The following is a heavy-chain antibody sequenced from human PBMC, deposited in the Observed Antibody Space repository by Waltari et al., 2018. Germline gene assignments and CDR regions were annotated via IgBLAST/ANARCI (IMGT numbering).Heavy chain of an antibody. V-gene: IGHV4-61*02. CDR2: IYTSGST. J-gene: IGHJ5*02. D-gene: IGHD3-22*01. CDR1: GGSISSGSYY. Sequence: QVQLQESGPGLVKPSQTLSLTCTVSGGSISSGSYYWSWIRQPAGKGLEWIGRIYTSGSTNYNPSLKSRVTISVDTSKNQFSLKLSSVTAADTAVYYSARDLGHYYDSSGYYSGRFDPWGQGTLVTVSS. CDR3: ARDLGHYYDSSGYYSGRFDP.